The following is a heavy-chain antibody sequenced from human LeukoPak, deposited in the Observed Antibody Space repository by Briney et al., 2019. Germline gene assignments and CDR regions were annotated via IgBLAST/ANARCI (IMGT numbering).Heavy chain of an antibody. CDR1: GFTFSNYW. CDR3: ARNYRSSSGRSIDY. CDR2: IKQDGSEK. J-gene: IGHJ4*02. V-gene: IGHV3-7*01. Sequence: GGSLRLSCAASGFTFSNYWMSWVRQAPGKGLEWVANIKQDGSEKYYVGSVKGRFTISRDNAKNSLYLQMNSLRAEDTAVYYCARNYRSSSGRSIDYWGQGTLVTVS. D-gene: IGHD6-6*01.